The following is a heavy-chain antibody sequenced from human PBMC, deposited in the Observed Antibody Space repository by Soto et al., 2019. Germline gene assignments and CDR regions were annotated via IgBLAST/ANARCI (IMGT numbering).Heavy chain of an antibody. J-gene: IGHJ4*02. CDR1: GFAFSSYS. V-gene: IGHV3-48*02. Sequence: GGSLRLSCAASGFAFSSYSMNWFRQAPGKGLEWVSYISSSSSTIYYADSVKGRFTISRDNAKNSLYLQMNSLRDEDTAVYYCARDRGWMEPDYFDYWGQGTLVTVSS. CDR3: ARDRGWMEPDYFDY. D-gene: IGHD1-1*01. CDR2: ISSSSSTI.